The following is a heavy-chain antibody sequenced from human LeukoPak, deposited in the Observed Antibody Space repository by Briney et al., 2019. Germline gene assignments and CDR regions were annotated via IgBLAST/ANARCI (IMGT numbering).Heavy chain of an antibody. Sequence: GGSLRLSCAASGFSFISYAMHWVRQAPGKGLEWVGVISDDGSNKYYADSVKGRFTISRDNSKNTLYLQMNSLRAEDTAVYYCAGGELPTVVTPDFDYWGQGTLVTVSS. V-gene: IGHV3-30*03. CDR2: ISDDGSNK. J-gene: IGHJ4*02. D-gene: IGHD4-23*01. CDR3: AGGELPTVVTPDFDY. CDR1: GFSFISYA.